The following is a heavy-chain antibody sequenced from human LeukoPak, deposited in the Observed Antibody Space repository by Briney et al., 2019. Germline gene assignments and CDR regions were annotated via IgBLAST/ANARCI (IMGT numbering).Heavy chain of an antibody. D-gene: IGHD4-17*01. Sequence: PSETLSLTCTVSGGSISSYYWSWIRQPPGKGLEWIGYIYYSGSTNYNPSLKSRVTISVDTSKNQFSLKLSSVTAADTAVYYCARGVTTESLDYWGQGTLVTVSS. CDR2: IYYSGST. J-gene: IGHJ4*02. CDR1: GGSISSYY. V-gene: IGHV4-59*01. CDR3: ARGVTTESLDY.